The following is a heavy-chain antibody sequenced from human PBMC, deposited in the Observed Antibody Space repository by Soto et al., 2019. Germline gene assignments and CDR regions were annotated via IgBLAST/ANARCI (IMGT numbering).Heavy chain of an antibody. CDR3: ARVYDFWSGYYRGDPNWFDP. D-gene: IGHD3-3*01. J-gene: IGHJ5*02. CDR1: GYTFTSYD. Sequence: QVQLVQSGAEVKKPGASVKVSCKASGYTFTSYDINWVRQATGQGLEWMGWMNPNSGNTGYAQKLQGRVTMTRNTSISTAYMELSSLRSEDTAVYYCARVYDFWSGYYRGDPNWFDPWGQGTLVTVSS. CDR2: MNPNSGNT. V-gene: IGHV1-8*01.